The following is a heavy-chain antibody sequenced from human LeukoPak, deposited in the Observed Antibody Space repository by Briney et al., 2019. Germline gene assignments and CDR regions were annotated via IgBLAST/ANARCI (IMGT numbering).Heavy chain of an antibody. Sequence: GRSLRLSCAASGFTFSSYGMHGVRQAPGKGLEWVAVISYDGSNKYYADSVKGRFTISRDNSKNTLYLQMNSLRAEDTAVYYCAKDIRYYDSSGYWGVYLDYWGQRTLVTVSS. V-gene: IGHV3-30*18. CDR2: ISYDGSNK. CDR1: GFTFSSYG. D-gene: IGHD3-22*01. CDR3: AKDIRYYDSSGYWGVYLDY. J-gene: IGHJ4*02.